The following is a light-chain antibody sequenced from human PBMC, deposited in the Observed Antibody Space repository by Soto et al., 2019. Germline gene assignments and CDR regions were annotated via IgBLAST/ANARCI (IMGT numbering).Light chain of an antibody. CDR1: QSISTG. CDR3: QHYSTVWA. V-gene: IGKV1-5*01. J-gene: IGKJ1*01. Sequence: DIQMTQSPSTLSSSVGDRVTITCRASQSISTGLAWYQQKPGKAPNLLIYDASTLESGVPSRFIGSGSGTEFTLTISSLQPDDFATYYCQHYSTVWAFGQGTKVDIK. CDR2: DAS.